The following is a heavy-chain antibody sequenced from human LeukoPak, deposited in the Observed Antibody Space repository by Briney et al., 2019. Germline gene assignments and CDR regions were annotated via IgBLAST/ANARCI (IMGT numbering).Heavy chain of an antibody. Sequence: SSETLSLTCTVSGGSINSYYWSWIRQPPGKGLEWIGYIYYSGSTNYNPSLKSRVTISVDTSKNQFSLKLSSVTAADTAVYYCARVDYYGSGTRPDYWGQGTLVTVSS. J-gene: IGHJ4*02. V-gene: IGHV4-59*01. CDR1: GGSINSYY. D-gene: IGHD3-10*01. CDR2: IYYSGST. CDR3: ARVDYYGSGTRPDY.